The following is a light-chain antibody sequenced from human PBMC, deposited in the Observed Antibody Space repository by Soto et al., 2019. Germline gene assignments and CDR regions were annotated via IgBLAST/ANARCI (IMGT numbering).Light chain of an antibody. CDR3: QQSYSTPFT. Sequence: DIQMTQSPSSLSASVGDRVTITCRASQSISSYLNWYQQKPGKAPKLLIYAASSLQSGVPSRFSGSGSGTDFTLTISSLXPXDFATYYCQQSYSTPFTFGPGTKVDIK. J-gene: IGKJ3*01. CDR1: QSISSY. CDR2: AAS. V-gene: IGKV1-39*01.